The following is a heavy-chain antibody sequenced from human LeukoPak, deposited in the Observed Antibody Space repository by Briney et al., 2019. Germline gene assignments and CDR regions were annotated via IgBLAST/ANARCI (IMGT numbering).Heavy chain of an antibody. D-gene: IGHD3-9*01. CDR3: AREPFDYDILTGYNY. CDR1: GFTFKTYT. J-gene: IGHJ4*02. CDR2: ISSSSSYI. V-gene: IGHV3-21*01. Sequence: GGSLRLSCAASGFTFKTYTMNWVRQAPGKGLEWVSSISSSSSYIYYADSVKGRFTISRDNAKNSLYLQMNSLRAEDTAVYYCAREPFDYDILTGYNYWGQGTLVTVSS.